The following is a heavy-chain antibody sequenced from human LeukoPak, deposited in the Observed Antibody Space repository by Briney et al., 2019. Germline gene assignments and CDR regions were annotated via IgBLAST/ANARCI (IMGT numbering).Heavy chain of an antibody. D-gene: IGHD3-16*01. J-gene: IGHJ4*02. CDR2: INPNSGGT. Sequence: ASVKVSCKASGYTFTGYYMHWVRQAPGQGLEWMGWINPNSGGTNYAQKFQGRVTMTRDTSISTAYMELSRLRSDDTAVYYCAREALAGRRGRNPTSGIYDYVWGSCLSDYWGQGTLVTVSS. CDR1: GYTFTGYY. V-gene: IGHV1-2*02. CDR3: AREALAGRRGRNPTSGIYDYVWGSCLSDY.